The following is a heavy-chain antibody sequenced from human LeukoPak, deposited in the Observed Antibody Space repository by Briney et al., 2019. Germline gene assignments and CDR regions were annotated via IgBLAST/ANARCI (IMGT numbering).Heavy chain of an antibody. D-gene: IGHD2-2*01. CDR2: INPSGGST. CDR3: ARKCSSTSCGDY. V-gene: IGHV1-46*01. Sequence: ASVKVPCKATGYTFTSYYMHWLRQAPGQGLEWMGIINPSGGSTSYAQKFQGRVTMTRDTSTSTVYMELISLRSEDTAVYYCARKCSSTSCGDYWGQGTLVTVSS. J-gene: IGHJ4*02. CDR1: GYTFTSYY.